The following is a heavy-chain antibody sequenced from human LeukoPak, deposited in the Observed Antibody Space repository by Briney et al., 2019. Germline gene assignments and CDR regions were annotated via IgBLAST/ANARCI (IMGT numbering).Heavy chain of an antibody. Sequence: SETLSLTCSVSGGSIRSYYGNWIRQSPGKRLEWVGYIYYGGRTSYNPALNRRVPISVDKSKNHFALKLSSVTAADTAVYYCARDAPNRQYGMDVWGQGTTVTVSS. CDR1: GGSIRSYY. CDR2: IYYGGRT. CDR3: ARDAPNRQYGMDV. J-gene: IGHJ6*02. V-gene: IGHV4-59*01. D-gene: IGHD2-8*01.